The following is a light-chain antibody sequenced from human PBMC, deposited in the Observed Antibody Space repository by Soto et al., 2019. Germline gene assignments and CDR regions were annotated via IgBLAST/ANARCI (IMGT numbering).Light chain of an antibody. CDR3: QQYYSYPPT. CDR2: AAT. V-gene: IGKV1-16*02. Sequence: DIQMTQSPSSLSASVGDRVTITCRASQDISNYVVWFQQRPGQAPRSLIYAATILQSGVPSKFSGSGSGTEFSLTITTLQPEDFAPYYCQQYYSYPPTFGPGTKVDFK. CDR1: QDISNY. J-gene: IGKJ3*01.